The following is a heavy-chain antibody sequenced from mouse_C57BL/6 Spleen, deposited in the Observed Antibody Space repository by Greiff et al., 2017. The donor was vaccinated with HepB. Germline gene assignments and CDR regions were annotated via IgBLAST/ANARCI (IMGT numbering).Heavy chain of an antibody. V-gene: IGHV1-15*01. CDR2: IDPDTGGT. D-gene: IGHD3-2*02. Sequence: VQLQQSGAELVRPGASVTLSCKASGYTFTDYEMHWVKPTPVHGLEWIGAIDPDTGGTAYNQKFKGKAILSADKSSSTAYMELRSLTSEDSAVYYCTREAAQTTDAYWGQGTLVTVSA. J-gene: IGHJ3*01. CDR1: GYTFTDYE. CDR3: TREAAQTTDAY.